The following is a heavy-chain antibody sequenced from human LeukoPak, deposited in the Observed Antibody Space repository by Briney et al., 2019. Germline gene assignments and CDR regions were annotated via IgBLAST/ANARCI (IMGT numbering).Heavy chain of an antibody. J-gene: IGHJ3*02. V-gene: IGHV3-7*01. Sequence: PGGSLRLSCAASGFTFSSYWMSWVRQAPGKGLEWVANIKQDGSEKYYVDSVKGRFTISRDNAKNSLYVQMNSLRAEDTAVYYCARVGDSSSSGPDAFDIWGQGTMVTVSS. CDR3: ARVGDSSSSGPDAFDI. CDR1: GFTFSSYW. CDR2: IKQDGSEK. D-gene: IGHD6-6*01.